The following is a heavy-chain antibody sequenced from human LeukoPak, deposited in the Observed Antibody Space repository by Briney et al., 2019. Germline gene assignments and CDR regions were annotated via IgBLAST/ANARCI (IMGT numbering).Heavy chain of an antibody. J-gene: IGHJ4*02. D-gene: IGHD5-18*01. CDR3: AREPDTAMEDGVFDY. V-gene: IGHV3-7*01. Sequence: PGGSLRLSCAASGFTFSSYWMSWVRQAPGKGLEWVANIKQDGSEKYYVDSVKGRFTISRDNAKNSLYLQMNSLRAEDTAVYYCAREPDTAMEDGVFDYWGQGTLVTVSS. CDR1: GFTFSSYW. CDR2: IKQDGSEK.